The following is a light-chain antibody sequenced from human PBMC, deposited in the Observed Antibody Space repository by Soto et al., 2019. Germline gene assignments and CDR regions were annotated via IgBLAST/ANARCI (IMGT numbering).Light chain of an antibody. V-gene: IGLV2-8*01. Sequence: QSALTQPPSASGSPGQSVTISCTGTSSDIGGYNYVSWYQQHPGKAPKLLIYEVSGRPSGVPDRFSASKSGNTASLTVSGLQAEDGADYYCSSYADGDILLFGGGTKLTVL. CDR2: EVS. J-gene: IGLJ2*01. CDR1: SSDIGGYNY. CDR3: SSYADGDILL.